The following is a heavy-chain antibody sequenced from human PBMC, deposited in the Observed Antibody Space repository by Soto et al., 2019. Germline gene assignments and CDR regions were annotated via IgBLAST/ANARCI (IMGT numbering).Heavy chain of an antibody. D-gene: IGHD6-13*01. CDR3: AKEYSSSWSCPDY. CDR2: IDGSGDST. V-gene: IGHV3-23*01. CDR1: GFTFSSHA. J-gene: IGHJ4*02. Sequence: PGGSLRLSCAGSGFTFSSHAMSWVRQAPGKGLEWVSAIDGSGDSTFYADSVKGRFTISRDNSKNTLYLQMNSLRADDTAVYYCAKEYSSSWSCPDYWGQGTLVTVSS.